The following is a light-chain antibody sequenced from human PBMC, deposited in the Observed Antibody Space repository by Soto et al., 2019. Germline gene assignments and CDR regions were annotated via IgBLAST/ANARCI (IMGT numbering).Light chain of an antibody. J-gene: IGKJ1*01. CDR1: QSVSSSY. CDR2: GAS. Sequence: EIVLTQSPGTLSLSPGERATLSCRASQSVSSSYLAWYQQKPGQAPRLLIYGASSRATGIPDRFSGSGSGTDFTLTISXLEPEDFAVYYCQQYGSSPPTFGQGTKVDIK. V-gene: IGKV3-20*01. CDR3: QQYGSSPPT.